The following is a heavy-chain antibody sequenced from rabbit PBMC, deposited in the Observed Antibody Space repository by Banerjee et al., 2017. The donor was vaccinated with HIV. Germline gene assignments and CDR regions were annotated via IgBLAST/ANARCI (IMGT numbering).Heavy chain of an antibody. CDR1: GFSFSSSYY. V-gene: IGHV1S40*01. Sequence: QSLEESGGDLVKPGASLTVTCTASGFSFSSSYYMCWVRQAPGKGLEWIGCIYTAGGSTYYASWAKGRFTISKTSTTVTLQMTSLTAADTATYFCARNYDLWGPGTLVTVS. CDR3: ARNYDL. D-gene: IGHD2-1*01. J-gene: IGHJ4*01. CDR2: IYTAGGST.